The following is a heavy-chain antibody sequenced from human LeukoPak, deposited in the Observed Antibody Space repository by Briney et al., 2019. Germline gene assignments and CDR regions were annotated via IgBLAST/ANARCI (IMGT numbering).Heavy chain of an antibody. CDR1: GYTFTSYD. J-gene: IGHJ4*02. D-gene: IGHD1-26*01. Sequence: ASVKVSCKASGYTFTSYDINWVGQATGQGLEWMGWMNPNSGNTGYAQKFQGRVTMTRNTSISTAYMELSSLRSEDTAVYYCARARIVGATTEEDYWGQGTLVTVSS. CDR2: MNPNSGNT. V-gene: IGHV1-8*01. CDR3: ARARIVGATTEEDY.